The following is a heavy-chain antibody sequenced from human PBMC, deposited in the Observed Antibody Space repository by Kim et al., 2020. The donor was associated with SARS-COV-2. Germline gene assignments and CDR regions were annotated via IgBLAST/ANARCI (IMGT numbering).Heavy chain of an antibody. CDR1: GGSFSGYY. Sequence: SETLSLTCAVYGGSFSGYYWSWIRQPPGKGLEWIGEINHSGSTNYNPSLKSRVTISVDTSKNQFSLKLSSVTAADTAVYYCARLYYYGSGAWFDPWGQGTLVTVSS. V-gene: IGHV4-34*01. CDR3: ARLYYYGSGAWFDP. J-gene: IGHJ5*02. D-gene: IGHD3-10*01. CDR2: INHSGST.